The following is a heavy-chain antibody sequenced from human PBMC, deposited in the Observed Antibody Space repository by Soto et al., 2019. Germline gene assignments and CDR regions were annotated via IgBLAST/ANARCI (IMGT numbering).Heavy chain of an antibody. J-gene: IGHJ2*01. CDR2: INDRGSI. CDR3: ARESHDMLTGPPWVWYFDL. D-gene: IGHD3-9*01. CDR1: GGSFSGYY. V-gene: IGHV4-34*01. Sequence: QVQLQQWGAGPLRPLETLSLTCGVSGGSFSGYYWAWIRQSPGKGLEWIGEINDRGSINYNPSLKSRVSISVETSKNHSSLNLRSVTAADTAVYYCARESHDMLTGPPWVWYFDLWGRGTLVTVSS.